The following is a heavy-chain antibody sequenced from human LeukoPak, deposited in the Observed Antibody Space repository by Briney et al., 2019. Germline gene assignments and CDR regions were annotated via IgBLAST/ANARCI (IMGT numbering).Heavy chain of an antibody. D-gene: IGHD3-10*01. CDR2: IYHSGTT. V-gene: IGHV4-28*01. CDR1: GYSITSSSW. CDR3: ARKENVYYYFDY. Sequence: SDTLSLTCAVSGYSITSSSWWGWVRQPPGKGLEWIGYIYHSGTTYYNPSLQSRVTMSVDTSKSQFSLKLSSVTAVDTAVYYCARKENVYYYFDYWGQGTLVTVSS. J-gene: IGHJ4*02.